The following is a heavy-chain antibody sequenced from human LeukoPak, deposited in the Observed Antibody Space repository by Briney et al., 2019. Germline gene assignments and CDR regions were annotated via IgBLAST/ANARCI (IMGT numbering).Heavy chain of an antibody. Sequence: PGGSLRLSRAASGFIVSNNHINWIRQAPGKGLEWVSIIYSGGSTNYADSVKGRFTISRDNSMNTLYLQMNSLRAEDTAVYYCATSPLAGSWGQGTLVTVSS. V-gene: IGHV3-53*01. D-gene: IGHD3-10*01. J-gene: IGHJ4*02. CDR2: IYSGGST. CDR1: GFIVSNNH. CDR3: ATSPLAGS.